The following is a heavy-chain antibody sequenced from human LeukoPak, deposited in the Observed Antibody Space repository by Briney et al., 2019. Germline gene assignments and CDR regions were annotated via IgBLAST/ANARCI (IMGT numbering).Heavy chain of an antibody. CDR3: ARVTRVVAATLGNWFDP. J-gene: IGHJ5*02. V-gene: IGHV4-31*03. D-gene: IGHD2-15*01. Sequence: PSQTLSLTCTVSGGSISSGGYYWSWIRQHPGKGLEWIGYIYYSGSTNYNPSLKSRVTISVDTSKNQFSLKLSSVTAADTAVYYCARVTRVVAATLGNWFDPWGQGTLVTVSS. CDR2: IYYSGST. CDR1: GGSISSGGYY.